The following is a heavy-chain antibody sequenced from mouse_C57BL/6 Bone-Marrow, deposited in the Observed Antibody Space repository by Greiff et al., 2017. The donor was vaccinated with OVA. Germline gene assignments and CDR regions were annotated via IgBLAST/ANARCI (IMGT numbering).Heavy chain of an antibody. D-gene: IGHD2-2*01. Sequence: EVKLVESGGDLVKPGGSLKLSCAASGFTFSSYGMSWVRQTPDKRLEWVATISSGGSYTYYPDSVKGRFTISRDNAKNTLYLQMSSLKSEDTAMYYCARWLSWFAYWGQGTLVTVSA. V-gene: IGHV5-6*01. CDR2: ISSGGSYT. CDR1: GFTFSSYG. J-gene: IGHJ3*01. CDR3: ARWLSWFAY.